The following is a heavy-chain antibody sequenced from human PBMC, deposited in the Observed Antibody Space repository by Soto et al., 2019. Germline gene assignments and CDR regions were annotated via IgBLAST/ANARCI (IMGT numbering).Heavy chain of an antibody. CDR3: STRAYDTNGYYRFDP. Sequence: XGTLSLTCAVYGGSFSGHSWTGMRQSPGKGLEWIGDINHSGRVNYSPSLKSRVTISLDTSKNQFSLTLSAVTAADTAMYYCSTRAYDTNGYYRFDPWGQGTLVTVSS. CDR1: GGSFSGHS. CDR2: INHSGRV. D-gene: IGHD3-22*01. J-gene: IGHJ5*01. V-gene: IGHV4-34*01.